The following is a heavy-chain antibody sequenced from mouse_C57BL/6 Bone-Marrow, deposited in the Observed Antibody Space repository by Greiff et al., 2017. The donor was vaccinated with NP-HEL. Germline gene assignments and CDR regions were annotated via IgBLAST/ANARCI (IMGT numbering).Heavy chain of an antibody. D-gene: IGHD1-1*01. V-gene: IGHV14-4*01. CDR2: IDPENGDT. CDR1: GFNIKDDY. Sequence: VQLQQSGAELVRPGASVKLSCTASGFNIKDDYMHWVKQRPEQGLEWIGWIDPENGDTEYASKFQGKATITADTSSNTAYLQLSSLTSEDTAVYYCTKGNGSSYGAMGYWGQGASVTVSS. CDR3: TKGNGSSYGAMGY. J-gene: IGHJ4*01.